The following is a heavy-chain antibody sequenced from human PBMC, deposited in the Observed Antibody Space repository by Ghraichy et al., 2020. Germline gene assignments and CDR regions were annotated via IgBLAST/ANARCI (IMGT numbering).Heavy chain of an antibody. V-gene: IGHV3-23*01. J-gene: IGHJ6*02. CDR3: AKENASIAARRYYGMDV. CDR1: GFTFSSDA. CDR2: INGSGGRT. D-gene: IGHD6-6*01. Sequence: GGSLRLSCVASGFTFSSDAMSWVRQAPGKGLEWVSAINGSGGRTYYADSVKGRFTISRDNSKNTLYLQMNSLRADDTAVYYCAKENASIAARRYYGMDVWGQGTTVTVSS.